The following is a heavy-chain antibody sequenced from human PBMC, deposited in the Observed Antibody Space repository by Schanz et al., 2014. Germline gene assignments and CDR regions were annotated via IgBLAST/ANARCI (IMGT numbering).Heavy chain of an antibody. V-gene: IGHV3-33*08. D-gene: IGHD4-17*01. CDR3: ARDAVTSVLTPGFYY. CDR2: IGYDGSEK. Sequence: VQLVESGGGLVQPGGSLRLSCSASGFTFSSYSMYWVRQAPGKGLEWVANIGYDGSEKYYVDSVKGRFTISRDNSKDTLYLQMSGLTPEDTAVYYCARDAVTSVLTPGFYYWGQGTLVTVSS. J-gene: IGHJ4*02. CDR1: GFTFSSYS.